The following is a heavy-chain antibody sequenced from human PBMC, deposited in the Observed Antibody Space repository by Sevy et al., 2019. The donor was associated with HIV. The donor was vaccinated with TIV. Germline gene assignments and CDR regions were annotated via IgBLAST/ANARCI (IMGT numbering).Heavy chain of an antibody. CDR3: TRADTMVVVVDDGMDF. V-gene: IGHV3-33*01. CDR2: IWYDGNNK. D-gene: IGHD3-22*01. J-gene: IGHJ6*01. Sequence: GGSLRLSCAASGFKFTNHGMHWVRQAPGKGLEWVAVIWYDGNNKYYADSVKGRFTISRDNSKNTLYLEMNSLRAEDTAAYYCTRADTMVVVVDDGMDFWGQGTAVTVSS. CDR1: GFKFTNHG.